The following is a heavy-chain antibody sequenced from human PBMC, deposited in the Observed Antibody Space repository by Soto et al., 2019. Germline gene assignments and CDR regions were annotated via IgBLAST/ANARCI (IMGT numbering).Heavy chain of an antibody. CDR1: GASISSYY. V-gene: IGHV4-59*08. CDR3: VRHATDHRGNAEDWYFDL. CDR2: MSNSGST. J-gene: IGHJ2*01. Sequence: QVQLQESGPGLVRPSETLYLTCTVSGASISSYYWTWVRQPPGTGLEWIGYMSNSGSTNYNPSFKSRVTMSVDTSKNQFSLKLSSVTAADTAVYYCVRHATDHRGNAEDWYFDLWGRGTLVTVSS. D-gene: IGHD2-15*01.